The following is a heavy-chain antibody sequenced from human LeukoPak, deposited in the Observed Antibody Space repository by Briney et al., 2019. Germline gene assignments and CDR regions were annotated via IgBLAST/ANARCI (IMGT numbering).Heavy chain of an antibody. J-gene: IGHJ4*02. CDR2: ISGSGGST. V-gene: IGHV3-23*01. CDR1: GFTFSSYA. D-gene: IGHD2-2*02. CDR3: AKDPVLYCSSTSCYSPSDY. Sequence: GGSLRLSCAASGFTFSSYAMSWVRQAPGKGLEWVSAISGSGGSTYYADSVKGRFTISRDNSKNTLYLQMNSLRAEDTAVYYCAKDPVLYCSSTSCYSPSDYWGQGTLVTVSS.